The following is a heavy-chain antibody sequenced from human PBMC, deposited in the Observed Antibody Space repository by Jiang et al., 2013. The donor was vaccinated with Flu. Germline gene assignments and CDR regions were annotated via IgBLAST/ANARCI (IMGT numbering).Heavy chain of an antibody. J-gene: IGHJ4*02. CDR2: LIPFYITP. Sequence: SGAEVKKPGSSVKVSCKASGGPLSNFAISWVRQVRGQGLEWVGALIPFYITPHYAQKFQGRVTITADETTSTVYMALNGLKVEDTAVYFCANDPSSGWPPHYFDFWGQGTPVTVSS. CDR3: ANDPSSGWPPHYFDF. CDR1: GGPLSNFA. V-gene: IGHV1-69*01. D-gene: IGHD6-19*01.